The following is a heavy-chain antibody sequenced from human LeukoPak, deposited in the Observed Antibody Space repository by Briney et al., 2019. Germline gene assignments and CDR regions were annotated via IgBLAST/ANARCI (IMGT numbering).Heavy chain of an antibody. D-gene: IGHD6-19*01. CDR3: AREPVATTPDDAFDI. CDR1: GGSISSSSYY. J-gene: IGHJ3*02. Sequence: SETLSLTCTVAGGSISSSSYYWGWIRQPPGKGLEWIGSIYYSGSTYYNPSLKSRVTISVDTSMNQFSLKLSSVTAADTAVYYCAREPVATTPDDAFDIWGQGTMVTVSS. CDR2: IYYSGST. V-gene: IGHV4-39*07.